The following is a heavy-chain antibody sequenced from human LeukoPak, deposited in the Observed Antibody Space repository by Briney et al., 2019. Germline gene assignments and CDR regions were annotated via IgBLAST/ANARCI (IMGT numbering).Heavy chain of an antibody. J-gene: IGHJ4*02. CDR3: AREVVPAVFDY. V-gene: IGHV4-4*07. D-gene: IGHD2-2*01. CDR2: IYTSGST. Sequence: PSETLSLTCTVSGGSISSYYRSWIRQPAGEGLEWIGRIYTSGSTNYNPSLKSRVTISVDKSKNQFSLKLSSVTAADTAVYYCAREVVPAVFDYWGQGTLDTVSS. CDR1: GGSISSYY.